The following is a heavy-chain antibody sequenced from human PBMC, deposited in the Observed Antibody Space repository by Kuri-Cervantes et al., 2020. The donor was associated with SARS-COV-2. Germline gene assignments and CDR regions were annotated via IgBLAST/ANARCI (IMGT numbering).Heavy chain of an antibody. V-gene: IGHV3-23*01. CDR2: ISGSGGST. D-gene: IGHD2-15*01. CDR3: AKDRVYCSGGSCPLYY. CDR1: GFTFSSYA. J-gene: IGHJ4*02. Sequence: GGSLRLSCAASGFTFSSYAMSWVRQAPGKGLEWVSAISGSGGSTYYADSVKGRFTISRGNSKNTLYLQMNSLRAEDTAVYYCAKDRVYCSGGSCPLYYWGQGTLVTVSS.